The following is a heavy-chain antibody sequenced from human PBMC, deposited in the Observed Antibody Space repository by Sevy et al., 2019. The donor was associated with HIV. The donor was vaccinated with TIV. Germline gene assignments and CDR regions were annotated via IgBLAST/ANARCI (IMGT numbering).Heavy chain of an antibody. J-gene: IGHJ5*02. CDR2: IRYDGSNK. D-gene: IGHD2-15*01. V-gene: IGHV3-30*02. CDR1: GFTFSSYG. Sequence: GGSLRLSCAASGFTFSSYGMHWVRQAPGKGLEWVAFIRYDGSNKYYADSVKGRFTISRDNSKNTLYLQMNSLRAEETAVYYCAKDLVVVAATTWFDPWGQGTLVTVSS. CDR3: AKDLVVVAATTWFDP.